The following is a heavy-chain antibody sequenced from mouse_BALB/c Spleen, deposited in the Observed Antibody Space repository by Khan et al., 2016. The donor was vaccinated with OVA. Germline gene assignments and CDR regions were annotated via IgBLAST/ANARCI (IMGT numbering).Heavy chain of an antibody. J-gene: IGHJ1*01. D-gene: IGHD1-1*01. V-gene: IGHV3-1*02. Sequence: VQLLESGPDLVKPSQSLSLTCTVTGYSFTSGYSWHWIRQFPGNKLQWMGYIHYSGSTNYTPSLKSRLSINRATSKNQFFLQLNSVTTEDTATYYCAREYYCNWDFDVWGEGTTVTVSS. CDR2: IHYSGST. CDR1: GYSFTSGYS. CDR3: AREYYCNWDFDV.